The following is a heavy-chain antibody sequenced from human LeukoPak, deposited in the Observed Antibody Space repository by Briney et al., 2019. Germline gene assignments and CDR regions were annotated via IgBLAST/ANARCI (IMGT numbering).Heavy chain of an antibody. V-gene: IGHV3-30*18. CDR2: ISYDGSNK. J-gene: IGHJ6*02. CDR1: GFTLSSYG. Sequence: PGGSLRLPCAASGFTLSSYGMHWVRQAPGKGLEWVAVISYDGSNKYYADSVKGRFTISRDNSKNTLYLQMNSLRAEDTAVYYCAKDIVGSSWYFSRYYYGRDVWGQGTTVTVSS. CDR3: AKDIVGSSWYFSRYYYGRDV. D-gene: IGHD6-13*01.